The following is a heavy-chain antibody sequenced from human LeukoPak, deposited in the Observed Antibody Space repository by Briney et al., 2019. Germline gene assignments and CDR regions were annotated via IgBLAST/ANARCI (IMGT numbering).Heavy chain of an antibody. D-gene: IGHD3-10*01. Sequence: GGSLRLSCAASGFTVCSNYMSWVRQAPGKGLEWGSVIYSGGSTYYADSVKGRFTISRDNSKNTLYLQMNSLRAEDTAVYYCARVERTLLWFGELYYWGQGTLVTVSS. V-gene: IGHV3-66*01. CDR2: IYSGGST. J-gene: IGHJ4*02. CDR1: GFTVCSNY. CDR3: ARVERTLLWFGELYY.